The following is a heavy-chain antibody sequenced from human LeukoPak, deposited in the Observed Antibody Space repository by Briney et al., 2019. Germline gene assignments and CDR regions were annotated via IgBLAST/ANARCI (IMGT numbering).Heavy chain of an antibody. CDR1: GGSISSYY. CDR2: IYYSGST. J-gene: IGHJ4*02. V-gene: IGHV4-59*01. Sequence: SETLSLTCTVSGGSISSYYWSWIRQPPGKGLEWIGYIYYSGSTNYNPSLKSRVTISVDTSKNQFSLKLSSVTAADTAVYYCAREYTEVFDYWGRGTLVTVSS. CDR3: AREYTEVFDY. D-gene: IGHD1-1*01.